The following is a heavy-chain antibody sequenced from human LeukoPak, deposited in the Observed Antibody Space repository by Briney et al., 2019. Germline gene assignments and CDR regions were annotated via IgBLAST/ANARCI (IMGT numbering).Heavy chain of an antibody. CDR1: GGSISSYY. CDR2: IYYSGST. CDR3: ARDRGYCSGGSCYLHDRPGAFDI. V-gene: IGHV4-59*01. Sequence: SETLSLTCTVSGGSISSYYWSWIRQPPGKGLEWIGYIYYSGSTNYNPSLKSRVTISVDTSKNQFSLKLSSVTAADTAVYYCARDRGYCSGGSCYLHDRPGAFDIWGQGTMVTVSS. J-gene: IGHJ3*02. D-gene: IGHD2-15*01.